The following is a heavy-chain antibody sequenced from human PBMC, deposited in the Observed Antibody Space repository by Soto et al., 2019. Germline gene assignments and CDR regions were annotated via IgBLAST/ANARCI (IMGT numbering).Heavy chain of an antibody. V-gene: IGHV4-31*03. J-gene: IGHJ6*02. CDR3: AIVSQPTMVRGVIYYCYGMDV. CDR2: IYYSGST. Sequence: PSETLSLTCTVSGGSISSGGYYWSWIRQHPGKGLEWIGYIYYSGSTYYNPSLKSRVTISVDTSKNQFSLNLSSVTAADTAVYSCAIVSQPTMVRGVIYYCYGMDVWGQGTTVTVSS. D-gene: IGHD3-10*01. CDR1: GGSISSGGYY.